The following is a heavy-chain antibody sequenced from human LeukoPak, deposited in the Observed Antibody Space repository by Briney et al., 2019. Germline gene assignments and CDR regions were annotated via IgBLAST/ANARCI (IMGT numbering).Heavy chain of an antibody. J-gene: IGHJ4*02. CDR3: ARLRSSGWFFDY. CDR1: GYTFTSYY. CDR2: INPSGGST. D-gene: IGHD6-19*01. V-gene: IGHV1-46*01. Sequence: ASVKVSCKASGYTFTSYYMHWVRQAPGQGLEWMGIINPSGGSTSCAQKFQGRVTMTRDTSTSTAYMELSSLRSEDTAVYYCARLRSSGWFFDYWGQGTLVTVSS.